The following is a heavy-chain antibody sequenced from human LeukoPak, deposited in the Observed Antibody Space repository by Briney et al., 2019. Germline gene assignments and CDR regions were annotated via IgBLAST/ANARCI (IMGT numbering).Heavy chain of an antibody. CDR2: INYSGST. J-gene: IGHJ5*02. Sequence: PSETLSLTCTVSGGSIISYYWSWVRQPPEKGLEWIAYINYSGSTHCNPSLKSRVTMSLDTSKNQFSLKLSSVTAADTAVYYCARRIRGWFDPWGQGTLVTVSS. CDR3: ARRIRGWFDP. D-gene: IGHD3-3*02. CDR1: GGSIISYY. V-gene: IGHV4-59*08.